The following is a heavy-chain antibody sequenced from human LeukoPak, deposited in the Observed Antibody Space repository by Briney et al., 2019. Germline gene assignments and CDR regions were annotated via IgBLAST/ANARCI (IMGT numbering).Heavy chain of an antibody. CDR2: IRYDGSIT. D-gene: IGHD2-15*01. CDR3: AKALEDCSGGGCFSGYMDV. CDR1: GFTFTNYA. V-gene: IGHV3-30*02. J-gene: IGHJ6*03. Sequence: PGGSLRLSCAASGFTFTNYAFHWVRQAPGKGLDWVAIIRYDGSITYSTDSVKGRFTISRDNSKNTVYLQMNNLGAEDTAVYYCAKALEDCSGGGCFSGYMDVWGKGTTATVSS.